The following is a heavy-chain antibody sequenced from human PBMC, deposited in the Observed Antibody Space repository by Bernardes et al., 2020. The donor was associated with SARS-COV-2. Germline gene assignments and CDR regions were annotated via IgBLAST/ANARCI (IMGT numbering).Heavy chain of an antibody. Sequence: GVLRLSCAASGFTFSSCSMNWVRQAPGKGLEWVSSISGDSGSIYYADSVKGRFTISRDNAKSSLYLQMNSLRAEDTAVYYCASCGGSCYTDPFDYWGQGTLVTVSS. CDR3: ASCGGSCYTDPFDY. CDR2: ISGDSGSI. D-gene: IGHD2-15*01. V-gene: IGHV3-21*01. CDR1: GFTFSSCS. J-gene: IGHJ4*02.